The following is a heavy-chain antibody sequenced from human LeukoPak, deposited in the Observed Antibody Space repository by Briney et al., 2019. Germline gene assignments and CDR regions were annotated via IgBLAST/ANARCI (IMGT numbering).Heavy chain of an antibody. V-gene: IGHV3-23*01. CDR2: ISGSGGST. J-gene: IGHJ4*02. Sequence: GGSLRLSCAASGFTFSNYAMNWVRQAPGKGLEWVSGISGSGGSTYYADSVKGRFTISRDNSKNTLYLQMNCLRAEDTAVYYCARGHSGWYDYWGQGTLVTVSS. CDR1: GFTFSNYA. CDR3: ARGHSGWYDY. D-gene: IGHD6-19*01.